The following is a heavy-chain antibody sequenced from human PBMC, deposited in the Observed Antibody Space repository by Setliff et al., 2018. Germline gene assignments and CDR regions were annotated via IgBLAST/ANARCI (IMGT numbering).Heavy chain of an antibody. Sequence: SETLSLTCTFSGGSISSGGYYWSWIRQHPGKGLEWIGYIYYSGSTYYNPSPKSRVTISVDTSKNQFSLKLSSVTAADTAVYYCARTLYDYDILTGPGYYFDYWGQGTLVTVSS. CDR1: GGSISSGGYY. D-gene: IGHD3-9*01. CDR3: ARTLYDYDILTGPGYYFDY. V-gene: IGHV4-31*03. CDR2: IYYSGST. J-gene: IGHJ4*02.